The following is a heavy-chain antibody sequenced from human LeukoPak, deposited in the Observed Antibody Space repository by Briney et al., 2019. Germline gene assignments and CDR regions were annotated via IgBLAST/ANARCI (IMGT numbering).Heavy chain of an antibody. CDR1: GFTFSNAW. D-gene: IGHD3-10*01. V-gene: IGHV3-15*01. CDR3: NTASNYGSGSLYYYYYYYMDV. Sequence: TSGGSLRLSCAASGFTFSNAWMSWVRQAPGKGLEWVGRIKSKTDGGTTDYAAPVKGRFTISRADSKNTLYLQMNSLKTEDTAVYYCNTASNYGSGSLYYYYYYYMDVWGKGTTVTVSS. J-gene: IGHJ6*03. CDR2: IKSKTDGGTT.